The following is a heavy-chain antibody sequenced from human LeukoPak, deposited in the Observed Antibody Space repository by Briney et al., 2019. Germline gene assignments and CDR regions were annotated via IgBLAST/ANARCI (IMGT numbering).Heavy chain of an antibody. Sequence: GGSLRLSCAASGFTFSSYGMHWVRQAPGKGLEWVSSISSSSSYIYYADSVKGRFTISRDNAKNSLYLQMNSLRAEDTAVYYCARGALLRFGELHNFDYWGQGTLVTVSS. CDR1: GFTFSSYG. CDR3: ARGALLRFGELHNFDY. V-gene: IGHV3-21*01. CDR2: ISSSSSYI. J-gene: IGHJ4*02. D-gene: IGHD3-10*01.